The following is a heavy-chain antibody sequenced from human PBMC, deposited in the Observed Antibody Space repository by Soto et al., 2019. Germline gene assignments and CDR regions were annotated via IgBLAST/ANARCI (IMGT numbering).Heavy chain of an antibody. J-gene: IGHJ6*02. CDR2: IYWDEDK. D-gene: IGHD2-15*01. V-gene: IGHV2-5*02. CDR1: GFSLSTSGVG. Sequence: QITLKESGPTLVKPTQTLTLTCTLSGFSLSTSGVGVGWIRRPPGKALEWLALIYWDEDKRYSPSLKSRLTINKDTSTNEVVLTMTNMDPVDTGTYYCAHKGGRGAGMDVWGQGATVTVSS. CDR3: AHKGGRGAGMDV.